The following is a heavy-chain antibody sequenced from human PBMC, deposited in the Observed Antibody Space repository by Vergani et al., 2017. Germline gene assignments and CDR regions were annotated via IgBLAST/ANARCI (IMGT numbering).Heavy chain of an antibody. CDR1: GFNFNNYG. CDR2: IHGGRT. CDR3: AKEGKSSTPFVAD. J-gene: IGHJ4*02. Sequence: EVQLLESGGGLVQPGGSLRISCAASGFNFNNYGMSWVRQSPGKGLEWVSAIHGGRTYYADSVKDRFTISTDNFKNTLYLQMMSLRAEDTAVYYCAKEGKSSTPFVADWGQGTLVAVSS. V-gene: IGHV3-23*01. D-gene: IGHD2-2*01.